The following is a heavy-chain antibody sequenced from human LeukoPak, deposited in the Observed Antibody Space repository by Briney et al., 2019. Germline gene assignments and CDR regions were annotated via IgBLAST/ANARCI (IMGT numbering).Heavy chain of an antibody. Sequence: SETLSLTCTVSGGSISSSSYYWGWSRQPPGKGLEWIGSIYYSGSTYYNPSLKSRVTISVDTSKNQFSLKLSSVTAADTAVYYCARQQPGYCSSTSCLNEVDYWGQGTLVTVSS. J-gene: IGHJ4*02. D-gene: IGHD2-2*01. CDR1: GGSISSSSYY. CDR3: ARQQPGYCSSTSCLNEVDY. CDR2: IYYSGST. V-gene: IGHV4-39*01.